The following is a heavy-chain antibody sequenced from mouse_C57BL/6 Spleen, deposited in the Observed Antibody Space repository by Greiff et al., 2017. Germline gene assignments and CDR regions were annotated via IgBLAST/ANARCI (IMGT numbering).Heavy chain of an antibody. D-gene: IGHD2-3*01. CDR2: ISSGSSTI. CDR3: ARLLRMDY. CDR1: GFTFSDYG. J-gene: IGHJ4*01. Sequence: EVMLVESGGGLVKPGGSLKLSCAASGFTFSDYGMHWVRQAPEKGLEWVAYISSGSSTIYYADTVKGRFTISRDKARNTRFLQMTSLRSEDTAMYYCARLLRMDYWGQGTSVTVSS. V-gene: IGHV5-17*01.